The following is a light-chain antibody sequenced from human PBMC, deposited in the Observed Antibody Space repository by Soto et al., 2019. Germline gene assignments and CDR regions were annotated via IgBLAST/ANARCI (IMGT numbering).Light chain of an antibody. CDR3: QQYNNGNAIS. V-gene: IGKV3D-15*01. CDR2: GAS. CDR1: QSVSSN. Sequence: EIRVSHSPATLSFSTPTRPTLSFRASQSVSSNLAWYQHKPGQAPRLLMFGASTRATGIQARFSGSGSGTEFTLTISSLQSEDFAVYYCQQYNNGNAISFGQGTRLAIK. J-gene: IGKJ5*01.